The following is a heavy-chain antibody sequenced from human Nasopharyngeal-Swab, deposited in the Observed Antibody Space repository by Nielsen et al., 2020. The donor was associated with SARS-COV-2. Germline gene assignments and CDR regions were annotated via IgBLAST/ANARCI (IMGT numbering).Heavy chain of an antibody. CDR2: IKQDGSEK. J-gene: IGHJ4*02. CDR3: ASSTIVVAGRGTLGASFDY. Sequence: GESLKISCAASGFTFSSYWMSWVRQAPGKGLEWVANIKQDGSEKYYVDSVKGRFTISRDNAKNSLYLQMNSLRDEDTAVYYCASSTIVVAGRGTLGASFDYWGQGTLVTVSS. CDR1: GFTFSSYW. V-gene: IGHV3-7*02. D-gene: IGHD6-19*01.